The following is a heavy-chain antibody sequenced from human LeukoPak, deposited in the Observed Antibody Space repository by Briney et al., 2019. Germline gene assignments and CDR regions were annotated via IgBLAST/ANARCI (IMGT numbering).Heavy chain of an antibody. Sequence: SETLSLTCTVSGGSISSYYWSWIRQPAGKGLEWIGRIYTSGSTNYNPSLKSRVTMSVDTSKNQFSLKLSSVTAADTAVYYCARDSPPYCGGDCYYDYWGQGTLVTVSS. D-gene: IGHD2-21*02. J-gene: IGHJ4*02. V-gene: IGHV4-4*07. CDR2: IYTSGST. CDR3: ARDSPPYCGGDCYYDY. CDR1: GGSISSYY.